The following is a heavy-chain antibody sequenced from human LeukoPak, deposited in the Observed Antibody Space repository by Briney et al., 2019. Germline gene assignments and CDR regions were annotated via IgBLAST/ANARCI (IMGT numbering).Heavy chain of an antibody. J-gene: IGHJ4*02. D-gene: IGHD4-11*01. CDR3: AKSYFDYSTYYSYYFNL. V-gene: IGHV4-4*09. Sequence: SETLSLTCTVSGGSIRGGYWSWIRQPPGRGLEWIGYVYTSGSTNYNPSLKSRVTISVDTSKSQFALKLSSVTAADTAVYYCAKSYFDYSTYYSYYFNLRGQGALVTVSS. CDR1: GGSIRGGY. CDR2: VYTSGST.